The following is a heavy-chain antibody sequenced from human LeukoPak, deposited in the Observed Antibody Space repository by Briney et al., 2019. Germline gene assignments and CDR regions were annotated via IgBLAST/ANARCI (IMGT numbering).Heavy chain of an antibody. CDR2: IKQDGSEK. Sequence: GGSLRLSCAASGFPFSSYWMSWVRQAPGKRLEWVANIKQDGSEKDYVDSVKGRFTISRDNAKNSLYLQMNSLRVEDTAVYYCARATPGPSGVWGKGTTVTVSS. CDR1: GFPFSSYW. D-gene: IGHD2-8*02. CDR3: ARATPGPSGV. V-gene: IGHV3-7*01. J-gene: IGHJ6*04.